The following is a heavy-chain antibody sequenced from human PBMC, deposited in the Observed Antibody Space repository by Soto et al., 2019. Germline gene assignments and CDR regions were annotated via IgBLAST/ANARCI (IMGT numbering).Heavy chain of an antibody. CDR2: LSSSGRTT. V-gene: IGHV3-23*01. CDR3: ARVSGIILPNY. Sequence: EVQLLESGGDLVQPGGSLRLSCVASGFAFSSFDLSWVRQAPGKGLEWVSGLSSSGRTTYYADSVKGRFTVSRDNSKNTLYLQMDSLRLDDTGVYYCARVSGIILPNYWGQGTRVTVSS. CDR1: GFAFSSFD. D-gene: IGHD3-10*01. J-gene: IGHJ4*02.